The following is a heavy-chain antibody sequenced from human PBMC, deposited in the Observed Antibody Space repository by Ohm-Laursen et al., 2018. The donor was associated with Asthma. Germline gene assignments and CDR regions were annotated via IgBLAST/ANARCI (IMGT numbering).Heavy chain of an antibody. CDR1: GYTFRRYS. V-gene: IGHV3-21*01. Sequence: SLRLSCSASGYTFRRYSIHWVRQAPGKGLEWVASISTASTFIYYADSVRGRFTTSGDNANDLVYLQMNDLRAGDTALYYCARIGPEWELPGREYAVLHWGQGTLVTVSS. D-gene: IGHD1-26*01. J-gene: IGHJ1*01. CDR2: ISTASTFI. CDR3: ARIGPEWELPGREYAVLH.